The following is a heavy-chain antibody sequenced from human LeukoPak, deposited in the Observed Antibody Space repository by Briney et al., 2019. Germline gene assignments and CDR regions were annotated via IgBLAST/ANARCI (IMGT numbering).Heavy chain of an antibody. D-gene: IGHD3-22*01. CDR2: MNPNSGNT. Sequence: GASVKLSCKASGYTLTSYEINWVRQATGQGLEWMGWMNPNSGNTGYAQKFQGRVTITRNTSISTAYMELSSLRSEDTAVYCCARGRYYYDSSGYCDYWGQGTLVTVSS. J-gene: IGHJ4*02. V-gene: IGHV1-8*03. CDR3: ARGRYYYDSSGYCDY. CDR1: GYTLTSYE.